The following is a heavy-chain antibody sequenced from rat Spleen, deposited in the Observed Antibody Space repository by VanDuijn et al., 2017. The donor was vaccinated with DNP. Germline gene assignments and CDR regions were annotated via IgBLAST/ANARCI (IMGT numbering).Heavy chain of an antibody. CDR1: GFTFSYYG. CDR2: ISASGGST. V-gene: IGHV5S13*01. D-gene: IGHD1-10*01. Sequence: EVQLVESGGGLVLPGWSLKLSCAASGFTFSYYGMAWVRQAPKKGLEWVASISASGGSTSYRDSVKGRFTLSRDNAKNTLSLQMNSLRSEDTATYYCARGNNGVWFAYWGQGTLVTVSS. J-gene: IGHJ3*01. CDR3: ARGNNGVWFAY.